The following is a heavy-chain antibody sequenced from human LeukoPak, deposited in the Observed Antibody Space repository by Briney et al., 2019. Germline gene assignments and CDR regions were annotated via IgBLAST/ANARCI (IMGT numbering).Heavy chain of an antibody. CDR3: ARGFYYYDSSGFGLDY. CDR2: FDPEDGET. Sequence: ASVKVSCKVSGYTLTELSMHWVRQAPGKGLEWMGGFDPEDGETIYAQKFQGRVTMTRNTSISTAYMELSSLRSEDTAVYYCARGFYYYDSSGFGLDYWGQGTLVTVSS. J-gene: IGHJ4*02. V-gene: IGHV1-24*01. D-gene: IGHD3-22*01. CDR1: GYTLTELS.